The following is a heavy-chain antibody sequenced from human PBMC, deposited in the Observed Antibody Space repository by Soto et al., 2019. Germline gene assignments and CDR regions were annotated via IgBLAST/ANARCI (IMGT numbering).Heavy chain of an antibody. V-gene: IGHV4-59*08. CDR1: GGSISSYY. D-gene: IGHD3-10*01. J-gene: IGHJ4*02. CDR3: ARQPYTSGAYYFDY. Sequence: QVQLQESGPGLVKPSETLSLTCTVSGGSISSYYWSWIRQPPGKGLEWIGYIYYSGSTNYNPSLNSRVTISVDTSKNQFSLKLSSVTAADTAVYYCARQPYTSGAYYFDYWGQGTLVTVSS. CDR2: IYYSGST.